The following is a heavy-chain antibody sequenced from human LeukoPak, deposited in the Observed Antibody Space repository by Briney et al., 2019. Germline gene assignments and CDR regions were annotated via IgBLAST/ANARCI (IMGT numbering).Heavy chain of an antibody. CDR3: ARGITIFGPNWFGP. J-gene: IGHJ5*02. CDR2: IYYSGST. Sequence: SETLSLTCTVSGGSISSSSYYWGWIRQPPGKGLEWIGSIYYSGSTYYNPSLKSRVTISVDTSKNQFSLKLSSVTAADTAVYYCARGITIFGPNWFGPWGQGTLVTVSS. V-gene: IGHV4-39*07. CDR1: GGSISSSSYY. D-gene: IGHD3-3*01.